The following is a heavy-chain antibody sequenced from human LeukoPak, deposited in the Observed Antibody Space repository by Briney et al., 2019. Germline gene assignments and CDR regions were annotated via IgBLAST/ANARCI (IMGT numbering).Heavy chain of an antibody. D-gene: IGHD3-9*01. CDR2: ISSSSSYI. CDR3: ARDYTYYDILTGYYTP. CDR1: GFTFSSYS. Sequence: PGGSLRLSCAASGFTFSSYSMNWVRQAPGKGLEWVSSISSSSSYIYYADSVKGRFTISRDNAKNSLYLQMNSLRAEDTAVYYCARDYTYYDILTGYYTPWGQGTLVTVSS. J-gene: IGHJ5*02. V-gene: IGHV3-21*01.